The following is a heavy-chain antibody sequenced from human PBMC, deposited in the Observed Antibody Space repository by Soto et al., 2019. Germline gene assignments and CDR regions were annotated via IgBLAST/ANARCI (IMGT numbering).Heavy chain of an antibody. CDR2: INAGNGNT. CDR3: ARDQVSSGWYIGSLDAFDI. CDR1: GYTFTSYA. J-gene: IGHJ3*02. Sequence: GASVKVSCKASGYTFTSYAMHWVRQAPGQRLEWMGWINAGNGNTKYSQKFQGRVTITRDTSASTAYMELSSLRSEDTAVYYCARDQVSSGWYIGSLDAFDIRGKGTMVTVSS. V-gene: IGHV1-3*01. D-gene: IGHD6-19*01.